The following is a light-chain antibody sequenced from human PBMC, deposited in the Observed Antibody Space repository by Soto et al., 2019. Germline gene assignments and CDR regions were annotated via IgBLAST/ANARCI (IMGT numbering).Light chain of an antibody. CDR1: SGSVSTSYY. V-gene: IGLV8-61*01. CDR3: ALYMGSGIWV. J-gene: IGLJ3*02. CDR2: STN. Sequence: QTVGTQEPSFSVSPGRTVTLTCGLSSGSVSTSYYPSWYQQTPGQAPRTLIYSTNTRSSGVPDRFSGSILGNKAALTITGAQADDEADYYCALYMGSGIWVFGGGTQLTVL.